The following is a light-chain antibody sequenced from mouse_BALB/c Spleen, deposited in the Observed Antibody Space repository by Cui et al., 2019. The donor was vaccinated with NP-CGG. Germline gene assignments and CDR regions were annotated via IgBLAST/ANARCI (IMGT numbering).Light chain of an antibody. CDR3: ALWYSNHWV. J-gene: IGLJ1*01. CDR2: GTN. CDR1: TGTVTTNNY. Sequence: AVMTQASALTTSPGKTVTLTCRSSTGTVTTNNYANWVQEKPDHLFTGLIGGTNNRVPGVPARFSGSLIGDKAALTITGAQTEDEAIYFCALWYSNHWVFGGGTKLTVL. V-gene: IGLV1*01.